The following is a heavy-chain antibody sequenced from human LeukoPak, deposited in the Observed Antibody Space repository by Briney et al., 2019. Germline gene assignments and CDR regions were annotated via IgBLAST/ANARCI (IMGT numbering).Heavy chain of an antibody. Sequence: PSETLSLTCAVYGASFSDSYWSWIRQSPEEGLEWIGEINNSGSTSYNPSLNSRVIRSVDRSKNQFSLRLTSVTAADTAVYYCARGRYGPRLGNWGQGTLVTVSS. V-gene: IGHV4-34*01. CDR2: INNSGST. D-gene: IGHD3-16*01. J-gene: IGHJ4*02. CDR3: ARGRYGPRLGN. CDR1: GASFSDSY.